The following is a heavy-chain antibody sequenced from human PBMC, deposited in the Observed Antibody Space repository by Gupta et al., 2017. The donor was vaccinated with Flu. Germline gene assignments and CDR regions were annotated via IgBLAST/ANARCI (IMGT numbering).Heavy chain of an antibody. V-gene: IGHV3-53*04. Sequence: EVQLVESGGGLVQPGGSLRLSCAASGFTVSSNYMSWVRQAPGKGLEWVSVIYSGGSTYYADSVKGRFTISRHNSKNTLYLQMNSLRAEDTAVYYCARVNASGILTGHYYYGMDVWGQGTTVTVSS. CDR3: ARVNASGILTGHYYYGMDV. D-gene: IGHD3-9*01. J-gene: IGHJ6*02. CDR2: IYSGGST. CDR1: GFTVSSNY.